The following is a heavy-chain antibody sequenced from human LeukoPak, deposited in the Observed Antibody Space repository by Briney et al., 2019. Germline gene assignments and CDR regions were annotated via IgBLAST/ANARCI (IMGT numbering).Heavy chain of an antibody. V-gene: IGHV4-61*01. CDR2: IYYSGST. Sequence: PSETLSLTCTVSGGSISSSSYYWSWIRQPPGKGLEWIGYIYYSGSTNYNPSLKSRVTISVDTSKNQFSLKLSSVTAADTAVYYCARGYYYGSSGYYIDYWGQGTLVTVSS. CDR3: ARGYYYGSSGYYIDY. CDR1: GGSISSSSYY. D-gene: IGHD3-22*01. J-gene: IGHJ4*02.